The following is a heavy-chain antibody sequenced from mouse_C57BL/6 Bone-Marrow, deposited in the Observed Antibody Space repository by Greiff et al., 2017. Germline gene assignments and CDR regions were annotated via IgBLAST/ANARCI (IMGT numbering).Heavy chain of an antibody. CDR3: ARNYGNYDWFAY. D-gene: IGHD2-1*01. CDR1: GYSFTSYY. CDR2: IYAGSGNT. Sequence: QVQLQQSGPELVKPGASVKISCKASGYSFTSYYIHWVKQRPGQGLEWIGWIYAGSGNTKYNEKFKGKATLTADTSSSTAYMQLSSLTSEDSAVYYCARNYGNYDWFAYWGQGTLVTVSA. J-gene: IGHJ3*01. V-gene: IGHV1-66*01.